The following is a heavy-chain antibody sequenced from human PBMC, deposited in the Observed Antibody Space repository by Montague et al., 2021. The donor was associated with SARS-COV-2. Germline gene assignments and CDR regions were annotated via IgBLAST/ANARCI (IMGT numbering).Heavy chain of an antibody. CDR2: IYHSGTT. J-gene: IGHJ6*02. CDR3: ARPSVVSRNYYYYGIDV. D-gene: IGHD2-15*01. Sequence: SETLSLTCIVSGGSINSFYWSWIRQPPGKGLEWIGHIYHSGTTHYNPSLKSRVAISLDTSKNQFSLTLNSVTAADTAVYYCARPSVVSRNYYYYGIDVWGQGTTVTVSS. CDR1: GGSINSFY. V-gene: IGHV4-59*01.